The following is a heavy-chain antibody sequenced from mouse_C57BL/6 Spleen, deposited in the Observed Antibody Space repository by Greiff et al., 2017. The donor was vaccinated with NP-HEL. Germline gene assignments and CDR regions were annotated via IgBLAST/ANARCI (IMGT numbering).Heavy chain of an antibody. D-gene: IGHD2-2*01. CDR1: GFTFTDYY. J-gene: IGHJ2*01. V-gene: IGHV7-3*01. CDR3: ASSLYYGFYYFDY. Sequence: EVKLEESGGGLVQPGGSLSLSCAASGFTFTDYYMSWVRQPPGKALEWLGFIRNKANGYTTEYSASVKGRFTISRDNSQSILYLQMNALRAEDSATYYCASSLYYGFYYFDYWGQGTTLTVSS. CDR2: IRNKANGYTT.